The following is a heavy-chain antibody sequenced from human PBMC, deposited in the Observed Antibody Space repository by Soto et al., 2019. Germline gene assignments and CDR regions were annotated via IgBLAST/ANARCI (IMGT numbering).Heavy chain of an antibody. CDR2: IHNSGIT. J-gene: IGHJ4*02. V-gene: IGHV4-31*03. CDR3: ARQNKWLSPFDD. CDR1: GASLSSGDYY. Sequence: QVHLQESGPGLVKPSQTLSLSCTVSGASLSSGDYYWNWIRQYPGKGLEWIGYIHNSGITDYNPSLXSXXTMSVDTSKKQFSLRVSSVTAADTAVYYCARQNKWLSPFDDWGQGTLVTVSS. D-gene: IGHD6-19*01.